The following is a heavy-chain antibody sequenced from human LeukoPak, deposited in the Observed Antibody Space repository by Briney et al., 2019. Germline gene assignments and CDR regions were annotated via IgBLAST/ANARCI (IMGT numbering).Heavy chain of an antibody. CDR3: ARDRGGWYASWYFDL. J-gene: IGHJ2*01. V-gene: IGHV1-18*01. Sequence: ASVKVSCKASGYTFTSYGISWVRQAPGQGLEWMGWISAYSGNTNYAQILQGRVTMTTDTSTNTAYMELRSLRSDDTAVYYCARDRGGWYASWYFDLWGRGTLVTVSS. D-gene: IGHD6-19*01. CDR1: GYTFTSYG. CDR2: ISAYSGNT.